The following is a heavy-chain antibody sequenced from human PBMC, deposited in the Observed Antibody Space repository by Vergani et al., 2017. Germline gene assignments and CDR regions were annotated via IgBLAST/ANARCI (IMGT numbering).Heavy chain of an antibody. CDR3: ATFKLWFGEFSCP. CDR2: FDPEDGET. V-gene: IGHV1-24*01. D-gene: IGHD3-10*01. J-gene: IGHJ5*02. Sequence: QVQLVQSGAEVKKPGASVKVSCKVSGYTLTELSMHWVRQDPGKGLVWMGGFDPEDGETIYAQKFQARVTMTEDTSTDTAYMELSSLRSEDTSVYYCATFKLWFGEFSCPWGQGTLVTVSS. CDR1: GYTLTELS.